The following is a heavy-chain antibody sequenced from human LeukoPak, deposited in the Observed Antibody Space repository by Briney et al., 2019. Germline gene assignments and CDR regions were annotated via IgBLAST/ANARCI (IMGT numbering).Heavy chain of an antibody. Sequence: GRSLRLSCAASGFTFSSYGMHWVRQAPVKGLEWVAFIWYDGSNQDYADSVKGRFTISRDNSKNTLYLQMNGLRAEDTAVYYCARDFYGDFSKFDYWGQGTLVTVSS. CDR2: IWYDGSNQ. V-gene: IGHV3-33*01. CDR3: ARDFYGDFSKFDY. D-gene: IGHD4-17*01. CDR1: GFTFSSYG. J-gene: IGHJ4*02.